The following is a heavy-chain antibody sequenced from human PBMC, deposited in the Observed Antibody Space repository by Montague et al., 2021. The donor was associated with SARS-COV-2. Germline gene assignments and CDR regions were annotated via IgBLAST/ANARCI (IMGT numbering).Heavy chain of an antibody. CDR3: ARDLRDYDILTGYL. CDR2: ITSSGSTI. J-gene: IGHJ4*02. Sequence: SLRLSCAASGFTFSRYEMNWFRQAPGKGLEWVSYITSSGSTIYYADSVKGRFTISRDNAKNSLFLQMNSLRAEDTAVYYCARDLRDYDILTGYLWGQGTLVTVSS. D-gene: IGHD3-9*01. CDR1: GFTFSRYE. V-gene: IGHV3-48*03.